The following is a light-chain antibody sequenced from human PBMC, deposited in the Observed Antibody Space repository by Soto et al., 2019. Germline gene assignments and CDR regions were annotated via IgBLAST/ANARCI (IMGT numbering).Light chain of an antibody. CDR2: RDS. V-gene: IGLV1-40*01. CDR3: PSYDISLSGWV. Sequence: QSVLTQPPSVSGAPGQTVTISCTGSSSNIGARYDVHWYRQLPGTAPKLLIYRDSNRPSGVPDRFSGSKSGTTASLASTGSQAEDKDDYYCPSYDISLSGWVFGRGTKLTVL. J-gene: IGLJ3*02. CDR1: SSNIGARYD.